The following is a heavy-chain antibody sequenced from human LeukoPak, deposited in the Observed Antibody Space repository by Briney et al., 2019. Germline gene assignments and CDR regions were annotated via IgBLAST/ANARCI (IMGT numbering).Heavy chain of an antibody. D-gene: IGHD3-3*01. V-gene: IGHV1-8*01. J-gene: IGHJ4*02. CDR2: MNPNSGNT. Sequence: ASVKVSCKASGYTFTSYDINWVRQATGQGLEWMGWMNPNSGNTGYAQKFQGRVTMTRNTSISTAYMELSSLRSEDTAVYYCARGQKRSTYYDFWSGYCPPLYFDYWGQGTLVTVSS. CDR1: GYTFTSYD. CDR3: ARGQKRSTYYDFWSGYCPPLYFDY.